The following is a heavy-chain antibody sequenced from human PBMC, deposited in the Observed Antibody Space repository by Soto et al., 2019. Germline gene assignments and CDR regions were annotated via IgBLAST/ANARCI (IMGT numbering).Heavy chain of an antibody. CDR1: GDSVSSNSAA. CDR3: ARESVRDCSSTSCYRAPRDDAFDI. Sequence: SQTLSLTCAISGDSVSSNSAAWNWIRQSPSRGLEWLGRTYYRSKWYNDYAVSVKSRITINPDTSKNQFSLQLNSVTPEDTAVYYCARESVRDCSSTSCYRAPRDDAFDIWGQGTVVTV. J-gene: IGHJ3*02. V-gene: IGHV6-1*01. D-gene: IGHD2-2*02. CDR2: TYYRSKWYN.